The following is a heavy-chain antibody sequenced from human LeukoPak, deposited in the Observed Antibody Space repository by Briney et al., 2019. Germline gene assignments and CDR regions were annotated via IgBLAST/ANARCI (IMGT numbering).Heavy chain of an antibody. CDR1: GFSFSNHG. CDR2: IWDDGNNK. CDR3: ARDSYQDYYGRFDP. J-gene: IGHJ5*02. V-gene: IGHV3-33*01. D-gene: IGHD3-10*01. Sequence: GGSLRLSCAASGFSFSNHGMHWVRQAPGKRLEWVAVIWDDGNNKRYANSVNGRFTIFRDNSENTLYLQMNGLTAEDTAMYYCARDSYQDYYGRFDPWGQGTLVIVSS.